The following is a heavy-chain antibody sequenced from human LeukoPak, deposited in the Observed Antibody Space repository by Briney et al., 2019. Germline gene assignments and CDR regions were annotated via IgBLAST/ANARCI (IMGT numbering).Heavy chain of an antibody. Sequence: GGSLSLSCAASGFTFSRYAMSWVRQAPGKGLEWVSAISGSGGSTYYADSVKGRFSISRDNSKNTLSLQMNSLRAEDTAVYYCAKGGDGSFTYFDCWGQGTLVTVSS. CDR2: ISGSGGST. D-gene: IGHD1-26*01. CDR3: AKGGDGSFTYFDC. J-gene: IGHJ4*02. CDR1: GFTFSRYA. V-gene: IGHV3-23*01.